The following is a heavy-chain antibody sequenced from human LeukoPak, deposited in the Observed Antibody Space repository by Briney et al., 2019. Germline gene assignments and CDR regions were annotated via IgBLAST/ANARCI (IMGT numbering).Heavy chain of an antibody. CDR1: GFTFKNYW. Sequence: GGPLRLSCTASGFTFKNYWMHWVRQSPETGLVCVSRIDHDGSGTSYADSVKGRFSVYRDNAKSTLYLQMNTLRAEDTAVYYCVRDLPQTGYSYDYWGQGTLVTVSS. CDR3: VRDLPQTGYSYDY. CDR2: IDHDGSGT. D-gene: IGHD5-18*01. J-gene: IGHJ4*02. V-gene: IGHV3-74*01.